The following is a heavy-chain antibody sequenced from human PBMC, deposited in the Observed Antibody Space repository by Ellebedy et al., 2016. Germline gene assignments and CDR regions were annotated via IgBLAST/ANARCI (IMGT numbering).Heavy chain of an antibody. D-gene: IGHD6-13*01. Sequence: SETLSLTCAAYGGSFSGYYWSWIRQPPGKGLEWIGEINHSGSTNYNPSLKSRVTISVDTSKNQFSLKLSSVTAADTAVYYCAGLDQQLVSRYFDYWGQGTLVTVSS. V-gene: IGHV4-34*01. CDR3: AGLDQQLVSRYFDY. CDR2: INHSGST. J-gene: IGHJ4*02. CDR1: GGSFSGYY.